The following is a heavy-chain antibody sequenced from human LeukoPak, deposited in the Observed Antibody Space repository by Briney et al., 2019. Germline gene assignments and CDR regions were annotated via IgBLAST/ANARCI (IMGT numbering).Heavy chain of an antibody. D-gene: IGHD3-10*01. V-gene: IGHV1-46*01. Sequence: ASVKVSCKAPGYTFTSYYMHWVRQAPGQGLEWMGIINPSGGSTSYAQKFQGRVTMTRDTSTSTVYMELSSLRSEDTAVYYCVRDGEGLAISVNYWFDLWGQGTLVTVSS. CDR2: INPSGGST. CDR1: GYTFTSYY. CDR3: VRDGEGLAISVNYWFDL. J-gene: IGHJ5*02.